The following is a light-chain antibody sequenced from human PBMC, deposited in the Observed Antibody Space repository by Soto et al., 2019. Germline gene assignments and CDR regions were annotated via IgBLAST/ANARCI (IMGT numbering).Light chain of an antibody. CDR3: SSYTSSSTYV. Sequence: QSVLTQPASVSGPPGQSIAISCTGTSSDVGGYGYVSWYQQHPGKAPKLMIYDVSNRPSGVSNRFSGSKSDNTASLTISGLQAEDEADYYCSSYTSSSTYVIGTGTKVXVL. J-gene: IGLJ1*01. V-gene: IGLV2-14*03. CDR1: SSDVGGYGY. CDR2: DVS.